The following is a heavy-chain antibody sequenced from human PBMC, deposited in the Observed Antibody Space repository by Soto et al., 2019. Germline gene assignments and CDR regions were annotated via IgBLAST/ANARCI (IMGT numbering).Heavy chain of an antibody. J-gene: IGHJ4*02. V-gene: IGHV3-11*01. Sequence: QVQLVESGGDLVKPGGSLRLSCAASGYTFSDYYMSWIRQAPGKGLEWISYIDTNGTKIYYADSVKGRFTITRDNAKNSLELEMNSLRDEDTAVYYCASHYDMWSGYLSPVDYWGQGTLVTVSS. CDR3: ASHYDMWSGYLSPVDY. CDR1: GYTFSDYY. D-gene: IGHD3-3*01. CDR2: IDTNGTKI.